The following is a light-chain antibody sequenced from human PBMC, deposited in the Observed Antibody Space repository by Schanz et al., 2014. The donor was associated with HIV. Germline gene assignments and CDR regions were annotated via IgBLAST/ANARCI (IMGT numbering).Light chain of an antibody. J-gene: IGLJ2*01. CDR1: SSDIGPYNC. CDR3: QSFDKSVSAVV. CDR2: DVS. Sequence: QSALTQPASVSGSPGQSISISCTGTSSDIGPYNCVSWYQQHPGKAPKLVIYDVSNRPSGVPDRYSGSKSDTSASLAITGLQAEDEANYYCQSFDKSVSAVVFGGGTKLTVL. V-gene: IGLV2-14*03.